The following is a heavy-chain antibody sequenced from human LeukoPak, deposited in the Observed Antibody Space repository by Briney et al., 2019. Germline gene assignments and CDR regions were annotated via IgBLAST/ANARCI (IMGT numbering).Heavy chain of an antibody. V-gene: IGHV4-38-2*02. D-gene: IGHD5-24*01. CDR2: IYYSGST. CDR1: GYSISSGYY. J-gene: IGHJ4*02. CDR3: ARVSGYNLFDY. Sequence: SETLSLTCTVSGYSISSGYYWGWIRQPPGKGLEWIGSIYYSGSTYYNPSLKSRVTISVDTSKNQFSLKLSSVTAADTAVYYCARVSGYNLFDYWGQGTLVTVSS.